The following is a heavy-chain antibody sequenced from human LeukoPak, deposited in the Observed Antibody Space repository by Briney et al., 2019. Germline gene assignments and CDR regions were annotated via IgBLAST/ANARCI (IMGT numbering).Heavy chain of an antibody. CDR2: INPNSGGT. Sequence: ASVKVSCKASGGTFSSYAISWVRQAPGQGLEWMGWINPNSGGTNYAQKFQGWVTMTRDTSISTAYMELSRLRSDDTAVYYCARGGRGYSGHGTYWGQGTLVTVSS. D-gene: IGHD5-12*01. V-gene: IGHV1-2*04. CDR3: ARGGRGYSGHGTY. J-gene: IGHJ4*02. CDR1: GGTFSSYA.